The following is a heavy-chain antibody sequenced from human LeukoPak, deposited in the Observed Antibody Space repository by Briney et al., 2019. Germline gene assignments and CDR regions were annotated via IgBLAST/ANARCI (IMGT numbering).Heavy chain of an antibody. CDR2: INPNSGGT. CDR1: GYTFTGYY. D-gene: IGHD6-13*01. CDR3: ASFPPLVQQLVKRRNWFDP. J-gene: IGHJ5*02. Sequence: ASVKVSCKASGYTFTGYYMHWVRQAPGQGLEWMGWINPNSGGTNYAQKFQGRVTMTRDTSISTAYMELSRLRSDDTAVYYCASFPPLVQQLVKRRNWFDPWGQGTLATVSS. V-gene: IGHV1-2*02.